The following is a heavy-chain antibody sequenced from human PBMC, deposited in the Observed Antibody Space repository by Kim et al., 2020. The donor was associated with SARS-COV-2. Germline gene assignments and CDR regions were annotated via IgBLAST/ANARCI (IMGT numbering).Heavy chain of an antibody. V-gene: IGHV4-59*13. J-gene: IGHJ5*02. D-gene: IGHD6-19*01. CDR2: IYYSGTT. CDR3: ASGGWSLGS. CDR1: GISMTNNY. Sequence: SETLSLTCTVSGISMTNNYWSWIRQSPGKGLEWIGYIYYSGTTNYNPSLESRVGISVDTSKSQFSLKLNSVTTADTAVYFCASGGWSLGSWGRGFLVTVSS.